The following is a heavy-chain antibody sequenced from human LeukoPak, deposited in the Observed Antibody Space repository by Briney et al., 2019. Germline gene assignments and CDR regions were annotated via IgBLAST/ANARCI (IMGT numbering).Heavy chain of an antibody. CDR2: IYPGDSDT. J-gene: IGHJ5*02. D-gene: IGHD6-13*01. CDR3: ARLSGSSSWYVAGWFDP. CDR1: GCSFTSYW. V-gene: IGHV5-51*01. Sequence: LGESLKISCKGSGCSFTSYWIGWVRQVPGKGLEWMGIIYPGDSDTRYSPSFQGQVTISADKSISTAYLQWSSLKASDTAMYYCARLSGSSSWYVAGWFDPWGQGTLVTVSS.